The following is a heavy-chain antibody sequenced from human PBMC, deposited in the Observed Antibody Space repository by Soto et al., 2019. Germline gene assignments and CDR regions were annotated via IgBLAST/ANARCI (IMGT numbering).Heavy chain of an antibody. J-gene: IGHJ4*02. Sequence: EVKLVESGGDLVKPGWSLRLSCAASGYSFTDAWMNWVRQAPGKGLEWVGRIKSFADGGTTEYAAPVKGRFSISREDSTLTVFLQMNSLQPEDTAVYYCTRRPKAADIGVGSLDFWGRGTLVTVSA. CDR3: TRRPKAADIGVGSLDF. V-gene: IGHV3-15*07. CDR1: GYSFTDAW. CDR2: IKSFADGGTT. D-gene: IGHD3-9*01.